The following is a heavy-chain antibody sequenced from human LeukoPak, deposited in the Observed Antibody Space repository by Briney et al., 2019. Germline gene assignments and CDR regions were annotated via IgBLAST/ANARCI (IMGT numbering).Heavy chain of an antibody. D-gene: IGHD5-24*01. V-gene: IGHV4-31*11. CDR1: GGSFSGYY. CDR2: IYYSGST. CDR3: ARDVEMGGFDY. J-gene: IGHJ4*02. Sequence: SETLSLTCAVYGGSFSGYYWSWIRQHPGKGLEWIGYIYYSGSTYYNPSLKSRVTISVDTSKNQFSLKLSSVTAADTAVYYCARDVEMGGFDYWGQGTLVTVSS.